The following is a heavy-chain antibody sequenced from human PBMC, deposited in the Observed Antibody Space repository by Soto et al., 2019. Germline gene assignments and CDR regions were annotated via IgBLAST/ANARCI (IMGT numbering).Heavy chain of an antibody. Sequence: QSQTLSLTCTVSGGSISSYYWSWIRQPPGKGLEWIGYIYYSGSTTYNPPLKSRVTISVDTSKNQFSLKRSSVTAADTAVYYCARWRLGVVVTAPWFDYWGQGTLVTVSS. V-gene: IGHV4-59*08. CDR3: ARWRLGVVVTAPWFDY. J-gene: IGHJ4*02. CDR2: IYYSGST. CDR1: GGSISSYY. D-gene: IGHD2-21*02.